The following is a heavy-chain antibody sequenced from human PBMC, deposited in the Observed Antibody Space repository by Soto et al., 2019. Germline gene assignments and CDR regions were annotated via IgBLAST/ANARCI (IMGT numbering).Heavy chain of an antibody. CDR1: GGSISSSNW. CDR2: IDHSVST. Sequence: QVQLQESGPGLVKPSGTLSLTCAVSGGSISSSNWWSWVRPPPGKGLEWIGEIDHSVSTDYNPSLKSRVTISINTSKNQFSLKLNSVTATDTAVYYCASDLGSCRSGWYRHDIWGQGTMVTVSS. CDR3: ASDLGSCRSGWYRHDI. V-gene: IGHV4-4*02. J-gene: IGHJ3*02. D-gene: IGHD6-19*01.